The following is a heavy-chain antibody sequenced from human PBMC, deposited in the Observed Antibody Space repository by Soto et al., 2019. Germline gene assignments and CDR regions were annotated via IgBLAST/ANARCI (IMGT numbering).Heavy chain of an antibody. CDR1: GFSLTTGGLG. CDR3: SHGRVHSGMWFDP. D-gene: IGHD3-10*01. J-gene: IGHJ5*02. V-gene: IGHV2-5*01. Sequence: QITLKESGPTLVKPTQTLTLTCTFSGFSLTTGGLGVAWLRQPPGMALEWLADIYWNTERYYSPSLSDRATITTDTSKNQVVLAVTHVNPVDTGTYYCSHGRVHSGMWFDPWGQGILVTVSS. CDR2: IYWNTER.